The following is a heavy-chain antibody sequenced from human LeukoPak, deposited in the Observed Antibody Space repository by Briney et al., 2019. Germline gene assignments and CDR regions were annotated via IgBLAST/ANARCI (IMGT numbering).Heavy chain of an antibody. CDR1: GFTLKSNY. CDR3: AREGLAVRRAFDY. CDR2: IYSGRST. V-gene: IGHV3-66*01. J-gene: IGHJ4*02. D-gene: IGHD6-6*01. Sequence: SGGSLRLSCAASGFTLKSNYMSWVRQAPGKGLQWVSVIYSGRSTKYADSVKGRFIISRDNSKNKLYLQMNSLRAEDTAVYYCAREGLAVRRAFDYWGQGTLVTVSS.